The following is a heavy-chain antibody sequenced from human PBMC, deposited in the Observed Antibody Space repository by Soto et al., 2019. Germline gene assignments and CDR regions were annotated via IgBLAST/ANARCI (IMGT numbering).Heavy chain of an antibody. V-gene: IGHV3-30-3*01. J-gene: IGHJ6*02. CDR2: VSFHGSEN. D-gene: IGHD3-10*01. CDR1: GFTFSSYG. CDR3: ARDGDYYGSNVDV. Sequence: GGSLRLSCAASGFTFSSYGMHWDRQAPGKGLEWVAIVSFHGSENHYADSVKGRFTISRDNSRNTVSLQMNSLRVEDTAVYFCARDGDYYGSNVDVWGQGTTVTVSS.